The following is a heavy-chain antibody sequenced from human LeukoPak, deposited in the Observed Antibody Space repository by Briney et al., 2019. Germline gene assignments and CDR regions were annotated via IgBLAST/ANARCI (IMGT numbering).Heavy chain of an antibody. CDR1: GYDFIGYY. CDR2: INPNSGGT. D-gene: IGHD2-2*01. CDR3: ARDASWGVVVPAATPYYYMDV. V-gene: IGHV1-2*02. J-gene: IGHJ6*03. Sequence: ASVKVSCKASGYDFIGYYMHWVRQAPGQGLEWMGWINPNSGGTNYAQKFQGRVTMTRDTSISTAYMELSRLRSDDTAVYYCARDASWGVVVPAATPYYYMDVWGKGTTVTISS.